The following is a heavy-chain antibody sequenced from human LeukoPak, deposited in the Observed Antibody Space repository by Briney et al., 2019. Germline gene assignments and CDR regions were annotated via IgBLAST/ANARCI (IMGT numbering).Heavy chain of an antibody. Sequence: PSETLSLTCAVSGGSINNNHYYWGWIRQPPGKGLEWIGSIHYSGNTHYNASLRSRVTISADTSKSQFTLELTSVTAADTAIYYCAGHLVIDNGYIRYWGQGTLVTVSS. D-gene: IGHD5-24*01. CDR3: AGHLVIDNGYIRY. CDR1: GGSINNNHYY. V-gene: IGHV4-39*01. CDR2: IHYSGNT. J-gene: IGHJ4*02.